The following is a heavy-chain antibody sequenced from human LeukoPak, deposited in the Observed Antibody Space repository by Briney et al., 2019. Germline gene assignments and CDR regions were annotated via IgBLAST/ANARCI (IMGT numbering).Heavy chain of an antibody. CDR2: INHSGST. V-gene: IGHV4-34*01. CDR1: GGSFSGYY. CDR3: ARASWGEFDYNYYYGMDV. Sequence: PSETLSLTCAVYGGSFSGYYWSWIRQPPGKGLEWIGEINHSGSTNYNPSLKSRVTISVDTSKNQFSLKLSSVTAADTAVYYCARASWGEFDYNYYYGMDVWGQGTMVTVSS. J-gene: IGHJ6*02. D-gene: IGHD3-16*01.